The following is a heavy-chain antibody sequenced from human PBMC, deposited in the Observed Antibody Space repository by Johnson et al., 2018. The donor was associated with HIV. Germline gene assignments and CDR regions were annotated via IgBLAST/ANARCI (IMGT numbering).Heavy chain of an antibody. J-gene: IGHJ3*02. Sequence: VQLVESGGGLVQPGGSLRLSCAASGFTFDDYAMHWVRQAPGKGLEWVSLISWDGGNTYYADSVKGRFTISRDNSKNSLYLQMNILRAEDTALFSCAKEPGLGYAFDIWGQGTMVTDSS. CDR3: AKEPGLGYAFDI. V-gene: IGHV3-43D*03. CDR1: GFTFDDYA. D-gene: IGHD3-16*01. CDR2: ISWDGGNT.